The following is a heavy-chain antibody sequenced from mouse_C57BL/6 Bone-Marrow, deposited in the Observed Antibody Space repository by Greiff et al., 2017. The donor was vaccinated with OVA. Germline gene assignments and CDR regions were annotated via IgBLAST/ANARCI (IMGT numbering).Heavy chain of an antibody. CDR3: ARKGYYGRHWYFDV. V-gene: IGHV2-9-1*01. CDR2: IWTGGGT. J-gene: IGHJ1*03. D-gene: IGHD1-1*01. CDR1: GFSLTSYA. Sequence: VHLVESGPGLVAPSQSLSITCTVSGFSLTSYAISWVRQPPGKGLEWLGVIWTGGGTNYNSALKSRLSISKDNSKSQVFLKMNSLQTDDTARYYCARKGYYGRHWYFDVWGTGTTVTVSS.